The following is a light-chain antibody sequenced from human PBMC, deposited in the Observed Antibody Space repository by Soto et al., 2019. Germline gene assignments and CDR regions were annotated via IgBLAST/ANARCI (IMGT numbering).Light chain of an antibody. CDR3: QQSYSTPVT. Sequence: DIQMTQSPSSLSASVGAGVTITCRASQSISSYLNWYQQKPGKAPKLLIYAASSLQSGVPSRFSGSGSGTDFTLTISSLQPEDFATYYCQQSYSTPVTFGGGTKVDIK. J-gene: IGKJ4*01. CDR1: QSISSY. V-gene: IGKV1-39*01. CDR2: AAS.